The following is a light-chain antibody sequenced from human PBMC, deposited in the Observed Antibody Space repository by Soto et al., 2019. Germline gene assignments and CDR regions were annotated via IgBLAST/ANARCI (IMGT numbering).Light chain of an antibody. V-gene: IGKV3-15*01. CDR2: GAS. CDR1: QSVTSKY. J-gene: IGKJ1*01. CDR3: QQYNNWPPWT. Sequence: EIVFTQSPDTLPLSPGEGATLSCRASQSVTSKYLAWYQQKPGQAPRLLIYGASTRATGIPARFSGSGSGTEFTLTISSLQSEDFAVYYCQQYNNWPPWTFGQGTKVDIK.